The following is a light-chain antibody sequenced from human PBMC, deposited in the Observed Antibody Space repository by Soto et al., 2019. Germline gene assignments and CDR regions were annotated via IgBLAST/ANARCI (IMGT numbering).Light chain of an antibody. Sequence: QSVLTQPRSVSGSPGQSVTNSCTGTSSDVGRYNHVTWYQQHPGKAPKLIIYDVSQRPSGVPDRFSGSKSGNTASLSISGLQADDEADYYCCSYAGSYVFGSGTKLTVL. CDR3: CSYAGSYV. V-gene: IGLV2-11*01. CDR2: DVS. CDR1: SSDVGRYNH. J-gene: IGLJ1*01.